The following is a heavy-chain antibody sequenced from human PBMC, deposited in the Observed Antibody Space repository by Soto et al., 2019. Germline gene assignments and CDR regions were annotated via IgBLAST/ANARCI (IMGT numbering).Heavy chain of an antibody. Sequence: PGGSLRLSCAASGFTFSSYATSWVRQAPGKGLEWVSAISGSGGSTYYADSMKGRFTISRDNSKNTLYLQMNSLRAEDTAVYYCAKPLLWFGELFGYWGQGTLVTVSS. V-gene: IGHV3-23*01. CDR1: GFTFSSYA. CDR3: AKPLLWFGELFGY. D-gene: IGHD3-10*01. CDR2: ISGSGGST. J-gene: IGHJ4*02.